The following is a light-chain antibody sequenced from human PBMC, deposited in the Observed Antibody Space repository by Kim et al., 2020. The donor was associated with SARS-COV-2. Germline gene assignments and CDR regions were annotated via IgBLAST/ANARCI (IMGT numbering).Light chain of an antibody. V-gene: IGLV3-1*01. Sequence: SYELTQPPSVSVSPGQTASITCSGDKLGDKYACWYQQKPGQSPVLVIYQDSKRPSGIPERFSGSNSGNTATLTISGTQAMDEADYYCQAWDSSTAEFGGGTKRTVL. CDR2: QDS. CDR3: QAWDSSTAE. CDR1: KLGDKY. J-gene: IGLJ2*01.